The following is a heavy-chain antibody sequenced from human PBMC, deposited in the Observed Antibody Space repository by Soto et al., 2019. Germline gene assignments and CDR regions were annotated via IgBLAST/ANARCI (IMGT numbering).Heavy chain of an antibody. CDR1: GYTFTGYY. CDR3: ARAIESYYDFWSAFDY. J-gene: IGHJ4*02. CDR2: INPNSGGT. D-gene: IGHD3-3*01. V-gene: IGHV1-2*04. Sequence: GASVKVSCKASGYTFTGYYMHWVRQAPGQGLEWMGWINPNSGGTNYAQKFQGWVTMTRDTSISTAYMELSRLRSDDTAVYYCARAIESYYDFWSAFDYWGLGTLVTVSS.